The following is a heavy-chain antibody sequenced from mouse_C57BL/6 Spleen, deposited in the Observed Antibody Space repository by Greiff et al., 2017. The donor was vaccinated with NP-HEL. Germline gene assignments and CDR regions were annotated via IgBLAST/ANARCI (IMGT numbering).Heavy chain of an antibody. J-gene: IGHJ4*01. CDR1: GYTFTNYW. D-gene: IGHD3-1*01. CDR3: ERRDPRGDVAMDY. V-gene: IGHV1-63*01. Sequence: QVQLQQSGAELVRPGTSVKMSCKASGYTFTNYWIGWVKQRPGHGLEWIGDIYPGGGYTNYNEKFKGKATLTADKSSSTAYMQLSSLTSEDSAISDCERRDPRGDVAMDYWGQGTSVTVSA. CDR2: IYPGGGYT.